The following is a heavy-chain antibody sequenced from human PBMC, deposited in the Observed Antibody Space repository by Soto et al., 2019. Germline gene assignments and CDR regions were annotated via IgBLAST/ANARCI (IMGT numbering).Heavy chain of an antibody. Sequence: ASVKVSCKASGYTFTSYGISWVRQAPGQGLEWMGWISAYNGNTNYAQKLQGRVTMTTDTPTSTAYMELRSLRSDDTAVYYCARDMAYCRSTSCYLYYYYMDVWGKGTTVTVSS. CDR2: ISAYNGNT. V-gene: IGHV1-18*01. D-gene: IGHD2-2*01. J-gene: IGHJ6*03. CDR1: GYTFTSYG. CDR3: ARDMAYCRSTSCYLYYYYMDV.